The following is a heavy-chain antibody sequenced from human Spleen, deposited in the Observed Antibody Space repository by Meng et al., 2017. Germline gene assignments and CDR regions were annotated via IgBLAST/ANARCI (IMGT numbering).Heavy chain of an antibody. V-gene: IGHV1-2*02. CDR1: GYTFTGNY. D-gene: IGHD3-22*01. CDR3: ARAMYDSRGYYYWKPWFDP. Sequence: QVQLVQSGAERKNPGATVKGSCKASGYTFTGNYIHWVRQAPGQGLEWMGWINPNSGGTFYAQKFKGRVTLTSDTSISTAYMDLTSLRSDDTAVYYCARAMYDSRGYYYWKPWFDPWGQGTLVTVSS. J-gene: IGHJ5*02. CDR2: INPNSGGT.